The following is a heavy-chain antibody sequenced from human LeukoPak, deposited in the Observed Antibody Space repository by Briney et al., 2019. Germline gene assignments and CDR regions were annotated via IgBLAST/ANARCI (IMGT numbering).Heavy chain of an antibody. CDR3: ARDYKYAFDN. V-gene: IGHV3-48*01. D-gene: IGHD5-24*01. CDR2: IGIDCGNT. Sequence: GGSLRLSCAASGFTFSDYSMNWVRQAPGKGLEWISYIGIDCGNTIYADSVKGRFTISGDKAKNSLYLQMNSLRVEDTAVYYCARDYKYAFDNWGQGTLVTVSS. J-gene: IGHJ4*02. CDR1: GFTFSDYS.